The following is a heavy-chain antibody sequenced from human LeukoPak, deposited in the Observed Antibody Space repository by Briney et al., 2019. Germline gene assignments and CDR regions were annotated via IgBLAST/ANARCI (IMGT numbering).Heavy chain of an antibody. CDR3: AKELRGPWNYEGLDAFDL. Sequence: GGSLRLSCAASRSTFNNYAMSWVRQAPGKGLEWVSGIRGSGSRTFYADSVKGRFSISRDNSKNTLYLQMNNLRAEDTAIYYCAKELRGPWNYEGLDAFDLWGQGTMVTVSS. J-gene: IGHJ3*01. CDR1: RSTFNNYA. V-gene: IGHV3-23*01. D-gene: IGHD1-7*01. CDR2: IRGSGSRT.